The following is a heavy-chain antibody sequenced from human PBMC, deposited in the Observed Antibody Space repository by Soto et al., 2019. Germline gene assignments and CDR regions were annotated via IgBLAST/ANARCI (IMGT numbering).Heavy chain of an antibody. CDR3: ARDQCSGGSRYLPYYGMDV. J-gene: IGHJ6*02. CDR1: GGTFSSYA. CDR2: IIPIFGTA. V-gene: IGHV1-69*13. D-gene: IGHD2-15*01. Sequence: VKVSCKASGGTFSSYAISWVRQAPGQGLEWMGGIIPIFGTANYAQKFQGRVTVTADESTSTAYMELSSLRSEDTAVYYCARDQCSGGSRYLPYYGMDVWGQGTTVTVSS.